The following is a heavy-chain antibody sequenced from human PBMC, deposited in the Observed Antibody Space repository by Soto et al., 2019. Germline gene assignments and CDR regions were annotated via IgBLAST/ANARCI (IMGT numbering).Heavy chain of an antibody. Sequence: ASVKVSCKASGYTFTSYGISWVRQAPGQGLEWMGWISAYNGNTNYAQKLQGRVTMTTDTSTSTAYMELRSLRSDDTAVYYCARAVAATGVYYYYGMDVWGQGTTVTVSS. D-gene: IGHD2-15*01. CDR3: ARAVAATGVYYYYGMDV. J-gene: IGHJ6*02. CDR1: GYTFTSYG. V-gene: IGHV1-18*01. CDR2: ISAYNGNT.